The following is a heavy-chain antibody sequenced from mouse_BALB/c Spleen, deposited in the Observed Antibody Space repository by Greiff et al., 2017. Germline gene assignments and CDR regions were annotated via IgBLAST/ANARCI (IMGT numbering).Heavy chain of an antibody. J-gene: IGHJ3*01. CDR3: AREGIYYGNYRFAY. D-gene: IGHD2-1*01. V-gene: IGHV3-2*02. CDR1: GYSITSDYA. Sequence: EVKLQESGPGLVKPSQSLSLTCTVTGYSITSDYAWNWIRQFPGNKLEWMGYISYSGSTSYNPSLKSRISITRDTSKNQFFLQLNSVTTEDTATYYCAREGIYYGNYRFAYWGQGTLVTVSA. CDR2: ISYSGST.